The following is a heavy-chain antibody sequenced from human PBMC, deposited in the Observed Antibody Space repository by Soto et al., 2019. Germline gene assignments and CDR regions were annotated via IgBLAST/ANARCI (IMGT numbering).Heavy chain of an antibody. CDR1: GYSFTSYW. Sequence: PGESLKISCKGSGYSFTSYWISWVRQMPGKGLEWMGRIDPSDSYTNYSPSFQGHVTISADKSISTAYLQWSSLKASDTAMYYCARNGVLRYFDWLGMDVWGQGTTVTVSS. V-gene: IGHV5-10-1*01. CDR2: IDPSDSYT. J-gene: IGHJ6*02. D-gene: IGHD3-9*01. CDR3: ARNGVLRYFDWLGMDV.